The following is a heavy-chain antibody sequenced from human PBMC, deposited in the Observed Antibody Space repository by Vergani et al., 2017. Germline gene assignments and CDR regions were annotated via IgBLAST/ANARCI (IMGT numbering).Heavy chain of an antibody. CDR2: TIHILGKA. CDR1: GGTFSSYA. V-gene: IGHV1-69*09. J-gene: IGHJ4*02. D-gene: IGHD3-10*01. Sequence: QVQLVQSGAEVKKPGSSVKVSCKASGGTFSSYAISWVRQAPGQGLEWMGRTIHILGKANYAQKFQGRVTITADESTSTAYMELSSLRSEETAVYYCARDLGITMGRGAFDDWGQGTLVTVPS. CDR3: ARDLGITMGRGAFDD.